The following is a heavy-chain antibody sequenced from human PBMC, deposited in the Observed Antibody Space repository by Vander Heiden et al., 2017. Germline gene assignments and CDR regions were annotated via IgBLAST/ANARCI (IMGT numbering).Heavy chain of an antibody. CDR3: ARDLRGYSNRQGWYFDL. CDR2: ISWKSGSR. CDR1: GFTFDDYA. D-gene: IGHD5-18*01. Sequence: EVQLVESGGGLVQPGRSLRISCAASGFTFDDYAMHWVRQAPGKGLEWVSGISWKSGSRGYADSVKGRFTVSRDNAKNSLYLQMNSLRGEDTALYYCARDLRGYSNRQGWYFDLWGRGTLVTVSS. J-gene: IGHJ2*01. V-gene: IGHV3-9*01.